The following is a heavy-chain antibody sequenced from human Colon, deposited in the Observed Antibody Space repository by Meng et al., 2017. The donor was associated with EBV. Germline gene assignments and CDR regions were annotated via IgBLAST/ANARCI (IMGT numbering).Heavy chain of an antibody. CDR3: TTLYGDSIS. J-gene: IGHJ4*02. D-gene: IGHD4-17*01. CDR1: GGSISSGDYY. CDR2: IYHSGRT. Sequence: QVQLQESGPGLVKPSQTLSLTCTVSGGSISSGDYYWSWIRQPPGKALEWIGEIYHSGRTNYNPSVKSRVSMSVDKSQNHFSLRLSSVTAADTAVYYCTTLYGDSISWGQGTLVTVSS. V-gene: IGHV4-30-4*03.